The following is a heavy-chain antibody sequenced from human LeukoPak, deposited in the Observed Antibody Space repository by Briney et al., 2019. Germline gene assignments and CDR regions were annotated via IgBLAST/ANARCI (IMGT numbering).Heavy chain of an antibody. CDR1: GYTFTGYY. CDR2: IYPNSGGT. D-gene: IGHD3-22*01. CDR3: ARDRGYYDSSGYYYGGDFDY. Sequence: GASVKVSCKASGYTFTGYYMHCMRQAPGQGLEWMGWIYPNSGGTNYAQKFQGRVTMTRDTSISTAYMELSRLRSDDTAVYYCARDRGYYDSSGYYYGGDFDYWGQGTLVTVSS. V-gene: IGHV1-2*02. J-gene: IGHJ4*02.